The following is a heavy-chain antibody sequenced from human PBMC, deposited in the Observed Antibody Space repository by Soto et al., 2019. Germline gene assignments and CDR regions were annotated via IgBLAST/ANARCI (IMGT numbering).Heavy chain of an antibody. J-gene: IGHJ3*02. CDR1: GGSISSGDYY. CDR2: IYYSGST. CDR3: ARVAYYDFWSGYPDAFDI. Sequence: SETLSLTCTVSGGSISSGDYYWSWIRQPPGKGLEWIGYIYYSGSTYYNPSLKSRVTISVDTSKNQFSLKLSSVTAADTAVYYCARVAYYDFWSGYPDAFDIWGQGTMVTVS. D-gene: IGHD3-3*01. V-gene: IGHV4-30-4*01.